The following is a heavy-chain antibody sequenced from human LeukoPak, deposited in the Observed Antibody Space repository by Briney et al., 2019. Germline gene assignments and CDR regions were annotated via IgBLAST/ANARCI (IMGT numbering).Heavy chain of an antibody. D-gene: IGHD2-2*01. CDR1: GGTFSSYA. V-gene: IGHV1-69*05. J-gene: IGHJ4*02. CDR2: IIPIFGTA. CDR3: ARGYCSSTSCYAVFSY. Sequence: GSSVKVSCKASGGTFSSYAISWVRQAPGQGLEWMGGIIPIFGTANYAQKFQGRVTITTDESTSTAYMELSSLRSVDTAVYYCARGYCSSTSCYAVFSYWGQGTLVTVSS.